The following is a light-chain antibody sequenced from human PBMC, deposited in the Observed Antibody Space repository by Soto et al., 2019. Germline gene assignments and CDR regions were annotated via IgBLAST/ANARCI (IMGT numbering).Light chain of an antibody. J-gene: IGKJ1*01. CDR3: QQYGSSGT. CDR1: QSVSNNY. Sequence: EIVLTQSPDSLSLSPGERATLSCRASQSVSNNYLAWYQQKPGLAPRLLIYGASSRATGIPDRFSGSGSGTDFTLTISRLEPEDFAVYYCQQYGSSGTFGQGTKVDIK. V-gene: IGKV3-20*01. CDR2: GAS.